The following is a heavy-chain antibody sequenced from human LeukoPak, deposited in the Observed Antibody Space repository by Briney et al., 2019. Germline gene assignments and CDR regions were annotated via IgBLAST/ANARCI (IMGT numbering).Heavy chain of an antibody. V-gene: IGHV4-4*09. CDR3: ARHSVGGTTAAYYFDY. Sequence: SETLSLTCTVPGGSISSYYWSWIRQPPGKGLEWIGYIYTSGSTNYNPSLKSRVTISVDTSKNQFSLKLSSVTAADTAVYYCARHSVGGTTAAYYFDYWGQGTLVTVSS. J-gene: IGHJ4*02. D-gene: IGHD1-7*01. CDR1: GGSISSYY. CDR2: IYTSGST.